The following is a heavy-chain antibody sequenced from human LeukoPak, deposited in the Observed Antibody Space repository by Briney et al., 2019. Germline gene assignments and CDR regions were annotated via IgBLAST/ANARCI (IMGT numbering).Heavy chain of an antibody. CDR2: MNPNGGNT. J-gene: IGHJ6*03. CDR1: GYTFTSND. D-gene: IGHD5-24*01. CDR3: ARGFKGRLQWHELLWNYYYYYMDV. V-gene: IGHV1-8*02. Sequence: ASVKVSCRASGYTFTSNDINWVRRATAQGLEWMGWMNPNGGNTGYAQKFQVGVTMTRNISISTAYMMLSSLRSEDTAVYHCARGFKGRLQWHELLWNYYYYYMDVWGKGTAVTVSS.